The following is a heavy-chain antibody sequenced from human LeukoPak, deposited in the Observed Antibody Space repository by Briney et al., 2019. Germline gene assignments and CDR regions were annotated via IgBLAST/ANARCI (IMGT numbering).Heavy chain of an antibody. Sequence: PSETLSLTCTVSGGSISSYYWSWIRQPPGKGLEWIGYIYYSGSTNYNPSLKSRVTISVDTSKNQFSLKLSSVTAADTAVYYCARAHGLLLWFGELELNWFDPWGQGTLVTVSS. D-gene: IGHD3-10*01. J-gene: IGHJ5*02. CDR3: ARAHGLLLWFGELELNWFDP. CDR2: IYYSGST. V-gene: IGHV4-59*01. CDR1: GGSISSYY.